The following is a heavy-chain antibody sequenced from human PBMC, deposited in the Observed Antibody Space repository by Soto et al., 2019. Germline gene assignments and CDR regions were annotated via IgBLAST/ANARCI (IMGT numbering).Heavy chain of an antibody. CDR1: GGTFSIYA. J-gene: IGHJ4*02. Sequence: GASVKVSCKASGGTFSIYAISWVRQAPGQGLEWMGGIIPIFGTANYAQKFQGRVTITADESTSTAYMELSSLRSEDTAVYYCARERDIVLVPAYFDYWGQGTLVTVSS. V-gene: IGHV1-69*13. D-gene: IGHD2-2*01. CDR2: IIPIFGTA. CDR3: ARERDIVLVPAYFDY.